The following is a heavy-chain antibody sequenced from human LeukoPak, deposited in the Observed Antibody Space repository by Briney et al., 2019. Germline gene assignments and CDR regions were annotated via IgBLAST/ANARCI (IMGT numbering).Heavy chain of an antibody. D-gene: IGHD4-17*01. CDR2: IGSSSSYI. Sequence: GGSLRLSCAASGFTFSSYSMNWVRQAPGKGLEWVSSIGSSSSYIYYADSVKGRFTISRDNAKNSLYLQMNSLRAEDTAVYYCARDLDYGDPSDYWGQGTLVTVSS. CDR1: GFTFSSYS. CDR3: ARDLDYGDPSDY. V-gene: IGHV3-21*01. J-gene: IGHJ4*02.